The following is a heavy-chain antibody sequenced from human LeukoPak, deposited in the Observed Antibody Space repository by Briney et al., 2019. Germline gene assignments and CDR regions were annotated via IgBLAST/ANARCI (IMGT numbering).Heavy chain of an antibody. V-gene: IGHV4-61*02. CDR3: AREGITMIVGYYFDY. CDR2: IYTSGST. CDR1: GGSISSGSYY. Sequence: TSETLSLTCTVSGGSISSGSYYWSWIRHPAGKGLEWIGRIYTSGSTNYNPSLKSRVTISVDTSKNQFSLKLSSVTAADTAVYYCAREGITMIVGYYFDYWGQGTLVTVSS. D-gene: IGHD3-22*01. J-gene: IGHJ4*02.